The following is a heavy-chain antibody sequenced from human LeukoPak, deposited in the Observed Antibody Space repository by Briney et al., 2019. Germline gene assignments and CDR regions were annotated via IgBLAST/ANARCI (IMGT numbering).Heavy chain of an antibody. Sequence: SETLSLTCIVSGYSISNSYYWGWIRQPPGKGLEWIGSIYYSGSTYYNSSLKSRVTISVDTSKNQFSLKLSSVTAADTAVYYCARPLYGSGSYWFDPWGQGTLVTVSS. CDR1: GYSISNSYY. J-gene: IGHJ5*02. CDR3: ARPLYGSGSYWFDP. D-gene: IGHD3-10*01. CDR2: IYYSGST. V-gene: IGHV4-38-2*02.